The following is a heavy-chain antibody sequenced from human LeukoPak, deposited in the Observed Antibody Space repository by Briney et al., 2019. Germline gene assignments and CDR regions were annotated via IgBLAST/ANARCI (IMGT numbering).Heavy chain of an antibody. D-gene: IGHD1-7*01. J-gene: IGHJ6*03. CDR2: IIPIFGTA. CDR1: GGTFSSYA. V-gene: IGHV1-69*06. Sequence: SVKVSCKASGGTFSSYAISWVRQAPGQGLEWMGGIIPIFGTANYAQKFQGRVTITADKSTSTAYMELSSLRSEDTAVYYCARQRELRIYYYYMDVWGKGTTVTVSS. CDR3: ARQRELRIYYYYMDV.